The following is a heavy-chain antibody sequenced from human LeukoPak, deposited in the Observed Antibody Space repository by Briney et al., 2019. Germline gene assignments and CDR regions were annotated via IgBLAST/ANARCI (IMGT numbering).Heavy chain of an antibody. J-gene: IGHJ4*02. D-gene: IGHD2-8*01. CDR2: TNSGGTST. V-gene: IGHV3-23*01. CDR3: TKQSYARSLGE. Sequence: PGGSLRLSCATSGFPFSDFSMSWVRQAPGKGLEWISTTNSGGTSTYYAESVEGRFTISRDNSKNTLYLEMSSLRAEDTAVYYCTKQSYARSLGEGGPGTLVSVSS. CDR1: GFPFSDFS.